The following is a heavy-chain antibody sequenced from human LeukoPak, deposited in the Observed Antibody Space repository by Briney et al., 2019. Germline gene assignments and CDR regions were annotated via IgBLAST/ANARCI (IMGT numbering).Heavy chain of an antibody. Sequence: PGGSLRLSCAASGFTFSDYYMSWIRQAPGKGLEWVSYISSSGSTKYYADSVKGRFTISRDNAKKSQYLQMNSLRAEGTAVYYCAREEVLIQLPSDWGQGTLVTVSS. D-gene: IGHD5-18*01. CDR3: AREEVLIQLPSD. CDR1: GFTFSDYY. CDR2: ISSSGSTK. V-gene: IGHV3-11*04. J-gene: IGHJ4*02.